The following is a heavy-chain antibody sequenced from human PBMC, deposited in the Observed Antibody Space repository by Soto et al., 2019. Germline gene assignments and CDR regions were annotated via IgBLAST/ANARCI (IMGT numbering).Heavy chain of an antibody. V-gene: IGHV4-39*01. CDR3: VSQRTSVLSVAARPIPAGGFDP. CDR2: VYYRGRS. J-gene: IGHJ5*02. D-gene: IGHD6-6*01. Sequence: SETLSLTCTVSGGSVSNSNYYWGWIRQSPGKGLEWIGSVYYRGRSYSKSSVKSRVTISVDTSKNQFSLNLNSVTASDTAVYYCVSQRTSVLSVAARPIPAGGFDPWGQGTLVTVSS. CDR1: GGSVSNSNYY.